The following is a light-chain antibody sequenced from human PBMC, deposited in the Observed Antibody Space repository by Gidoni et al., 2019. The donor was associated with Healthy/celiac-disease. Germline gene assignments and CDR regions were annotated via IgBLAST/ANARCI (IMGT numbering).Light chain of an antibody. CDR3: HQYNSFPGT. CDR1: QSVSNW. V-gene: IGKV1-5*01. Sequence: DIQMTQSPSTLSASVGDRVTITCRASQSVSNWLALYQQKPGKAPYLLIYDASRLESGVPSTFSGSGSGTEFTITISSLQPDDFATYYCHQYNSFPGTFGQGTKVEIK. CDR2: DAS. J-gene: IGKJ1*01.